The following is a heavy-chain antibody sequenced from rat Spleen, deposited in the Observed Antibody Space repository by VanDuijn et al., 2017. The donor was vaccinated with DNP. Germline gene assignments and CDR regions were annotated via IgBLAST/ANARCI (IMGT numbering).Heavy chain of an antibody. Sequence: QVQLKESGPGLVQPSQTLSLTCTVSGFSLTSYNVHWVRQPTGKGLEWMGIIWTGGSTDYNSALKSRLSISRDTSKSQVFLKMNSLQTEDIATYYCARGEQLGGYFDYWGHGVMVTVSS. V-gene: IGHV2-30*01. D-gene: IGHD1-10*01. J-gene: IGHJ2*01. CDR3: ARGEQLGGYFDY. CDR2: IWTGGST. CDR1: GFSLTSYN.